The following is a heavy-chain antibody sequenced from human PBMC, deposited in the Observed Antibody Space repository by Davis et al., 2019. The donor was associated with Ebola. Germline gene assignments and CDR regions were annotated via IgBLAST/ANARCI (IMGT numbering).Heavy chain of an antibody. Sequence: SETLSLTCAVYGGSFSGYYWSWIRQPPGKGLEWIGEINHSGSTNYNPSLKSRVTISVDTSKNQLSLKLSSVTAADTAVYYCARGVVGATPFNYWGQGTLVTVSS. CDR1: GGSFSGYY. CDR2: INHSGST. D-gene: IGHD1-26*01. V-gene: IGHV4-34*01. CDR3: ARGVVGATPFNY. J-gene: IGHJ4*02.